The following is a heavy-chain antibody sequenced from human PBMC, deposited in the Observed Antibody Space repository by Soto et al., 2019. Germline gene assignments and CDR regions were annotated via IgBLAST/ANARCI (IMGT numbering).Heavy chain of an antibody. CDR3: ATGYCSSTSCYDDYYYMDV. Sequence: ASVKVSCKASGYTFTGYYMHWVRQAPGQGLEWMGWINPNSGGTNYAQKFQGWVTMTRDTSISTAYMELSRLRSDDTAVYYCATGYCSSTSCYDDYYYMDVWGKGTTVTVSS. CDR1: GYTFTGYY. J-gene: IGHJ6*03. CDR2: INPNSGGT. V-gene: IGHV1-2*04. D-gene: IGHD2-2*01.